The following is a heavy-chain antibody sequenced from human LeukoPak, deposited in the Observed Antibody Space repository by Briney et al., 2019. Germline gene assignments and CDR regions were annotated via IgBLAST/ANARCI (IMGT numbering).Heavy chain of an antibody. CDR1: GYTFTSYY. J-gene: IGHJ4*02. Sequence: CKASGYTFTSYYMHWVRQAPGQGLEWMGWINPNSGGTNYAQKFQGRVTMTRDTSISTAYMELSRLRSDDTAVYYCARGGSGYQLFDYWGQGTLVTVSS. V-gene: IGHV1-2*02. D-gene: IGHD3-3*01. CDR3: ARGGSGYQLFDY. CDR2: INPNSGGT.